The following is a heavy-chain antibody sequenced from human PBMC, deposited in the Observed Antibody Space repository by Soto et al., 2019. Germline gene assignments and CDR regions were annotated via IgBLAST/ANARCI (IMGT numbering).Heavy chain of an antibody. CDR1: GASFSGYY. CDR3: ARGQTHLWLRSYSYYYGMDV. D-gene: IGHD5-18*01. V-gene: IGHV4-34*01. Sequence: PSETLSLTCAVYGASFSGYYWSWVRQPPGRGLEWIGEINHSGSTNYNPSLKSRITISVDTSKNQFSLKLNSVTAADTAVYYCARGQTHLWLRSYSYYYGMDVWGQGTTVTV. CDR2: INHSGST. J-gene: IGHJ6*02.